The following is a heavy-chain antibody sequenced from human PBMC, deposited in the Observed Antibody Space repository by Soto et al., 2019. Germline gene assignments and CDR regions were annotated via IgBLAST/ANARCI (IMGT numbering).Heavy chain of an antibody. V-gene: IGHV3-21*06. CDR3: ARESEDLPSNFDY. J-gene: IGHJ4*02. CDR2: ISSTTNYI. CDR1: GFTFTGYS. Sequence: GGSLRLSCAASGFTFTGYSMNWVRQAPGRGLEWVSSISSTTNYIYYADSMKGRFTISRDNAKNSLHLEMTSLRDEDTAVYYCARESEDLPSNFDYWGQGTLVTVSS.